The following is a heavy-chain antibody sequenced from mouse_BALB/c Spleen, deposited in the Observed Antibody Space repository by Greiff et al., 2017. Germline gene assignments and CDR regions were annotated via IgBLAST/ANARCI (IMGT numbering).Heavy chain of an antibody. CDR2: IDPENGDT. V-gene: IGHV14-4*02. Sequence: EVQLQQSGAELVRSGASVKLSCTASGFNIKDYYMHWVKQRLEQGLEWIGWIDPENGDTEYAPKFQGKATMTADTSSNTAYLQLSSLTSEDTAVYYCNAGVYYYAMDYWGQGTSVTVSS. CDR3: NAGVYYYAMDY. J-gene: IGHJ4*01. CDR1: GFNIKDYY.